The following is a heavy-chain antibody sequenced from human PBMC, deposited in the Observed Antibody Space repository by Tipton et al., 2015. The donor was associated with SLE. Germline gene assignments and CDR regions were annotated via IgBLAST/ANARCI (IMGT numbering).Heavy chain of an antibody. J-gene: IGHJ3*02. CDR2: INPNSGDT. V-gene: IGHV1-2*02. CDR3: ARGHWGPHDACDI. D-gene: IGHD7-27*01. CDR1: GYTFTGYY. Sequence: QVQLVQSGAEVKKPGASVKASCKTSGYTFTGYYLHWVRQAPGQGLEWMGWINPNSGDTNDAQKFQGRVSTTRDTSINTVYMELRDLTYDDTAVYFCARGHWGPHDACDIWGQGTTVTVSS.